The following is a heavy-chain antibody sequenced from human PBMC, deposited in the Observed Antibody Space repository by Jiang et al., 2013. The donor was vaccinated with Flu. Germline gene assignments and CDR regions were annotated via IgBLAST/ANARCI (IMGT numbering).Heavy chain of an antibody. CDR2: IIPIFDTT. CDR1: SYA. CDR3: ARETTGYSYGCMDV. Sequence: SYAISWVRQAPGQGLEWMGGIIPIFDTTNYAQKFQGRVTITADKSTSTAYMELSSLKSEDTAVYYCARETTGYSYGCMDVWGKGTTVTVSS. V-gene: IGHV1-69*06. J-gene: IGHJ6*03. D-gene: IGHD5-18*01.